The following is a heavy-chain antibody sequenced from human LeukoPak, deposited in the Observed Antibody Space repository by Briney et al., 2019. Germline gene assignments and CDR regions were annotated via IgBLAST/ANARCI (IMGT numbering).Heavy chain of an antibody. D-gene: IGHD3-10*01. CDR2: IYSGGST. Sequence: GGSLRLSCAASGCTVSSNYMSWVRQAPGRGLEWVSVIYSGGSTYYADSVKGRFTISRDNSKNTLFLQMNSLRAGETAVYYCARGTVTMVDYWGQGTLVTVSS. J-gene: IGHJ4*02. CDR3: ARGTVTMVDY. V-gene: IGHV3-66*01. CDR1: GCTVSSNY.